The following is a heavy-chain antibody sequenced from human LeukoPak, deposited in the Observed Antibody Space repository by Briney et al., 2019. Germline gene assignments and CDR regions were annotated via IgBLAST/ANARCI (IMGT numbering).Heavy chain of an antibody. CDR2: INPNSGGT. Sequence: ASVKVSCKASGYTFNGYYMHWVRQAAGQGLEWMGWINPNSGGTNYVQKFQGRVTMTRDTSISTAYMELSRLIFDDTAVYYCARSWGDSSGHYTQLDFWGQGTLVTVSS. CDR1: GYTFNGYY. V-gene: IGHV1-2*02. J-gene: IGHJ4*02. CDR3: ARSWGDSSGHYTQLDF. D-gene: IGHD3-22*01.